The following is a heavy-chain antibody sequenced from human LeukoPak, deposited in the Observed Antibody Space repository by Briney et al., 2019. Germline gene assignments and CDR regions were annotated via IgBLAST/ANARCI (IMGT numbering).Heavy chain of an antibody. CDR2: IYYSGST. CDR3: ARRPVVAGAFDI. CDR1: DGSISSYY. D-gene: IGHD2-15*01. J-gene: IGHJ3*02. V-gene: IGHV4-59*08. Sequence: PSETLSLTCTVSDGSISSYYWSWIRQPPGKGLEWIGYIYYSGSTNYNPSLKSRVTISVDTSKNQFSLKLSSVTAADTAVYYCARRPVVAGAFDIWGQGTMVTVSS.